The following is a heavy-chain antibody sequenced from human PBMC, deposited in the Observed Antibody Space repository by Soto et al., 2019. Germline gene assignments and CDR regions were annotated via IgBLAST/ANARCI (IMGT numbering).Heavy chain of an antibody. CDR3: FGGNGGPQ. V-gene: IGHV3-7*03. CDR1: DFTFRNYW. Sequence: VGSLRLSCATSDFTFRNYWMNWVRQAPGKGLEWVANIKPDGSATNYVDSVKGRFTISRDNVRNSVSLQMNSLRVEDTAVYFCFGGNGGPQWGQGTLVTVSS. J-gene: IGHJ4*02. CDR2: IKPDGSAT. D-gene: IGHD3-16*01.